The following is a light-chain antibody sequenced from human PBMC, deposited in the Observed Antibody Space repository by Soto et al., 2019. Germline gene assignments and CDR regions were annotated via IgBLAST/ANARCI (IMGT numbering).Light chain of an antibody. CDR1: SSDVGGYNY. J-gene: IGLJ1*01. Sequence: QSALTQPPSASGSPGQSVTISCTGTSSDVGGYNYVSWYQQHPGKAPKLMIYEVIKRPSGVPDRFSGSKSGNTASLTISGLQAEDEADYYCSSYTSSSTRVFGTGTKVTVL. V-gene: IGLV2-8*01. CDR2: EVI. CDR3: SSYTSSSTRV.